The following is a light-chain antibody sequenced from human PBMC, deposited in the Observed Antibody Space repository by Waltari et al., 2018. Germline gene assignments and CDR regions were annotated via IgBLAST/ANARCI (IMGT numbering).Light chain of an antibody. V-gene: IGLV2-14*03. J-gene: IGLJ2*01. CDR1: SIDVGAYNY. Sequence: QSALTQPASVSGSPGPSITISCTGTSIDVGAYNYVSWYQQHPGKAPKLIIYDVSYRPSGISNRFSGSKSGNTASLTISGLQTEDEADYYCSSYTTTSTRLFGGGTKLTVL. CDR2: DVS. CDR3: SSYTTTSTRL.